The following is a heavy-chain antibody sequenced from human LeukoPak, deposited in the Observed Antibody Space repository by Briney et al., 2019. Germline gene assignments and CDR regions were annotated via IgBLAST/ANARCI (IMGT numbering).Heavy chain of an antibody. Sequence: PGGSLRLSCAASRFTFSDYCMSWIRQAPGKGLEWVSYISSSGTTIYYADSVKGRFTISRDNAKNSLYLQMNSLRAEDTAVYYCARDGSYWDFDYWGQGTLVTVSS. CDR3: ARDGSYWDFDY. V-gene: IGHV3-11*01. J-gene: IGHJ4*02. D-gene: IGHD1-26*01. CDR1: RFTFSDYC. CDR2: ISSSGTTI.